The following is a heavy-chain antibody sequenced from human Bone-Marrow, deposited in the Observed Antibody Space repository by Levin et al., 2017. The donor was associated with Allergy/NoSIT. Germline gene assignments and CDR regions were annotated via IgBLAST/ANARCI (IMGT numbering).Heavy chain of an antibody. D-gene: IGHD3-9*01. CDR1: GFSLSTSGVG. Sequence: SGPTLVKPTQTLTLTCTFSGFSLSTSGVGVGWIRQPPGKALEWLALIYWDDDKRYSPSLKNRLTLTKDTSKNQVVLTFTNVDPVDTGTYYCAHTLTGFYKGTFDYWGQGTLVTISS. CDR2: IYWDDDK. V-gene: IGHV2-5*02. J-gene: IGHJ4*02. CDR3: AHTLTGFYKGTFDY.